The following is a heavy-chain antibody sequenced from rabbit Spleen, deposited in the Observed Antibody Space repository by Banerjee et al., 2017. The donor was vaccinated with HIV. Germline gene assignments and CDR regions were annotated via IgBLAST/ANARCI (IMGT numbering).Heavy chain of an antibody. J-gene: IGHJ4*01. CDR1: GFSFSNKAV. Sequence: EQLLESGGGLVKPEGSLKLSCTASGFSFSNKAVMCWVRQAPGKGLDWIGCINAITGKYVYANWAKGRSKFTKTSSATVTLQMTNLTAADTAPYFCVKGIDWTFKLWGQGPLVTVS. V-gene: IGHV1S45*01. CDR2: INAITGKY. D-gene: IGHD2-1*01. CDR3: VKGIDWTFKL.